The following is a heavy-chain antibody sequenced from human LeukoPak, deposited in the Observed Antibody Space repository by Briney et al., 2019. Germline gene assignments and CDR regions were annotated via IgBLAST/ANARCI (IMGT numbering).Heavy chain of an antibody. CDR1: GFTFSSYA. CDR3: AKKLGSSPGDFFDY. Sequence: GGSLRLSCAASGFTFSSYAMSWVRQVPGKGLEWVSDINDNGGSTFYADSVTGRFTISRDNSKNTLYMQMNSLRAGDTAVYYCAKKLGSSPGDFFDYWGQGTLVTVSS. D-gene: IGHD6-6*01. J-gene: IGHJ4*02. V-gene: IGHV3-23*01. CDR2: INDNGGST.